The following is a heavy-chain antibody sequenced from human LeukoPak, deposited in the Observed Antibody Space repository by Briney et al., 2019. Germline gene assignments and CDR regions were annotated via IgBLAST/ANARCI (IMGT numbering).Heavy chain of an antibody. CDR3: ARGHSNYYFDY. D-gene: IGHD4-11*01. J-gene: IGHJ4*02. CDR2: ISGGGRTI. CDR1: GFTFSDYY. Sequence: GGSLRLSCAASGFTFSDYYMSWIRQAPGKGLEWISYISGGGRTIYYADSVKGRFTMSRDNAKNSLYLEMNRLSAEDTAVYYCARGHSNYYFDYWGQGTLVTVSS. V-gene: IGHV3-11*04.